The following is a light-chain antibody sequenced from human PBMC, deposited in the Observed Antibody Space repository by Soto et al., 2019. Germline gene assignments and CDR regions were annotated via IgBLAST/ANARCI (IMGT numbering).Light chain of an antibody. CDR3: QQYGSSPQT. J-gene: IGKJ4*01. CDR2: GAS. V-gene: IGKV3-20*01. CDR1: QSDSSSY. Sequence: EIVLTQSPGTLSLSPGERATLSCRASQSDSSSYLAWYQQKPGQAPRLIIYGASSRATGIPDRFSGSGSGTDFTLTISRLEPEDFAVYYCQQYGSSPQTFGGGTKVEIK.